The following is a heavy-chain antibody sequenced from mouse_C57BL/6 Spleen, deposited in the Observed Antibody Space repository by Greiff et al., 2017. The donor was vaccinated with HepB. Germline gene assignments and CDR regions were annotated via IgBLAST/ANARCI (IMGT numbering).Heavy chain of an antibody. Sequence: DVKLVESGEGLVKPGGSLKLSCTASGFTFSSYAMSWVRQTPEKRLEWVAYISSGGDYIYYADTVKGRFTISRDNARNTLYLQMSSLKSEDTAMYDWKREGTYGSRYDDAMDYWGQGTSVTVSS. D-gene: IGHD1-1*01. CDR1: GFTFSSYA. CDR2: ISSGGDYI. V-gene: IGHV5-9-1*02. CDR3: KREGTYGSRYDDAMDY. J-gene: IGHJ4*01.